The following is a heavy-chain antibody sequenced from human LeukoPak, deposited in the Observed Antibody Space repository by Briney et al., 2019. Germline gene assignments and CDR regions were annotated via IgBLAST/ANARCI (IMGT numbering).Heavy chain of an antibody. D-gene: IGHD6-13*01. CDR2: INAGNGNT. CDR3: ARLSSSWYGQGFDY. CDR1: GGTFSSYA. V-gene: IGHV1-3*01. J-gene: IGHJ4*02. Sequence: ASVKVSCKASGGTFSSYAISWVRQAPGQRLEWMGWINAGNGNTKYSQEFQGRVTITRDTSASTAYMELSSLRSEDTAVYYCARLSSSWYGQGFDYWGQGTLVTVSS.